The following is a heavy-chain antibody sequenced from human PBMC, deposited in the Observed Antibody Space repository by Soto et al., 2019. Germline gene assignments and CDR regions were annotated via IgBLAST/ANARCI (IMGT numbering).Heavy chain of an antibody. Sequence: QVQLVESGGGVVQPGPSLRLSCVASGFTFYNYGMHWVRQAPGKGLEWVAAIWPDGDIEHYPDSVKGRFTISRDNSRNTLYLQMNVQRAEYTAMYYCAKVGMVATTQMGWFDPLGQRTLVIVSS. CDR1: GFTFYNYG. D-gene: IGHD1-7*01. J-gene: IGHJ5*02. CDR3: AKVGMVATTQMGWFDP. V-gene: IGHV3-33*06. CDR2: IWPDGDIE.